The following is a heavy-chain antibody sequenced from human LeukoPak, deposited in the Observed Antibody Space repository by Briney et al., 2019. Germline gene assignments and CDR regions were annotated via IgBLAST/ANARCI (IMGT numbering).Heavy chain of an antibody. V-gene: IGHV1-69*06. CDR1: GGTFSSYA. J-gene: IGHJ4*02. D-gene: IGHD5-24*01. CDR2: IIPIFGTA. CDR3: ARGRDGYNSLPSDY. Sequence: GASVKVSCKASGGTFSSYAISWVRQAPGQGLEWMGGIIPIFGTANYAQKFQGRVTITADKSTSTAYMELSSLRSEDTAVYYCARGRDGYNSLPSDYWGQGTLVTVSS.